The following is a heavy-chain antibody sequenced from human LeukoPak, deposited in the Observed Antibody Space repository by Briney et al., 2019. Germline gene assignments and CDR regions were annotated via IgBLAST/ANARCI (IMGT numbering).Heavy chain of an antibody. CDR2: IYYSGST. CDR1: GGSVSSGSYY. CDR3: ASRTSPLYYYYGMDV. J-gene: IGHJ6*02. Sequence: SETLSLTCTVSGGSVSSGSYYWSWIRQPPGKGLEWIGYIYYSGSTNYNPSLKSRVTISVDTSKNQFSLKLSSVTAADTAVYYCASRTSPLYYYYGMDVWGQGTTVTVSS. D-gene: IGHD2-8*01. V-gene: IGHV4-61*01.